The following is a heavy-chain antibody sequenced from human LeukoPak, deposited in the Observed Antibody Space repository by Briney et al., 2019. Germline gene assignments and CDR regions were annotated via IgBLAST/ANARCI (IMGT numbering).Heavy chain of an antibody. V-gene: IGHV3-48*04. Sequence: GGSLRLSCAASGFTFSSYSMNWVRQAPGKGLEWVSYISSSSSTIYYADSVKGRFTISRDNAKNSLYLQMNSLRAEDTAVYYCARVAVGGTRALDIWGQGTTVTVSS. CDR1: GFTFSSYS. J-gene: IGHJ3*02. CDR2: ISSSSSTI. D-gene: IGHD6-19*01. CDR3: ARVAVGGTRALDI.